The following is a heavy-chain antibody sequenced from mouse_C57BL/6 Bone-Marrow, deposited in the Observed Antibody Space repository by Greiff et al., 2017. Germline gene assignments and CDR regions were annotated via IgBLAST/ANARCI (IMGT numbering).Heavy chain of an antibody. Sequence: EVMLVESGGGLVKPGGSLKLSCAASGFTFSSYAMSWVRQTPEKRLEWVATISDGGSYTSYPDNVKGRFTISRDNAKNNLYLQMSHLKSEDTAMYYCARDSYDLYYYAMDYWGQGTSVTVSS. V-gene: IGHV5-4*01. J-gene: IGHJ4*01. CDR2: ISDGGSYT. CDR3: ARDSYDLYYYAMDY. CDR1: GFTFSSYA. D-gene: IGHD2-4*01.